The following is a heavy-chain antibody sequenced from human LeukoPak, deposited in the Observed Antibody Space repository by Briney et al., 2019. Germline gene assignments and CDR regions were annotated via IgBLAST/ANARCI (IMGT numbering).Heavy chain of an antibody. J-gene: IGHJ5*02. CDR1: AGSVTRSSYS. CDR2: VYGSGST. CDR3: ARRVVEARPSSERNWLDP. V-gene: IGHV4-61*01. D-gene: IGHD1-1*01. Sequence: SETLSLTCTVSAGSVTRSSYSWNWIRQSPEKGLEWIGRVYGSGSTMYNPSLRSRVTLLVDTSNNQFSLKLSSVTAADTAIYYCARRVVEARPSSERNWLDPWGQGTLVTVSP.